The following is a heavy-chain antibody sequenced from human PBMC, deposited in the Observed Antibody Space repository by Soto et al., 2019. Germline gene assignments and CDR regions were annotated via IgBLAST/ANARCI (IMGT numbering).Heavy chain of an antibody. CDR1: GYTFTTYY. Sequence: ASVKVSCKASGYTFTTYYMHWVRQAPGQGLEWMGIIDPSGGSTTYAQKFQGRVTITRDTSASTAYMELSSLRSEDTAVYYCARSIVVVTALDYWGQGTLVTVS. V-gene: IGHV1-46*01. CDR3: ARSIVVVTALDY. J-gene: IGHJ4*02. D-gene: IGHD2-21*02. CDR2: IDPSGGST.